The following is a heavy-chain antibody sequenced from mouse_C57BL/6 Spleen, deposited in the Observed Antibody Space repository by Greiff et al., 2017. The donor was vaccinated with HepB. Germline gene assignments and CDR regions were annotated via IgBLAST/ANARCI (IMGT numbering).Heavy chain of an antibody. CDR1: GFSFNTYA. CDR3: VSQDGYCPFAY. D-gene: IGHD2-3*01. CDR2: IRSKSNNYAT. V-gene: IGHV10-1*01. Sequence: EVQLVESGGGLVQPKGSLKLSCAASGFSFNTYAMNWVRQAPGKGLEWVARIRSKSNNYATYYADSVKDRFTISRDDSESMLYLQMNNLKTEDTAMYYCVSQDGYCPFAYWGQGTLVTVSA. J-gene: IGHJ3*01.